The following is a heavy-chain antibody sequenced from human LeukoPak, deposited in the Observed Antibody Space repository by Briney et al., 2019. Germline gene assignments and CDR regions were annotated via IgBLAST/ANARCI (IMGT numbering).Heavy chain of an antibody. J-gene: IGHJ4*02. CDR2: ISYDGSNK. CDR1: GFTFSSYA. D-gene: IGHD3-22*01. V-gene: IGHV3-30-3*02. CDR3: AKGYYYDSSGYYPPDY. Sequence: GGSLRLSCAASGFTFSSYAMHWVRQAPGKGLEWVAVISYDGSNKYYADSVKGRFTISRDNSKNTLYLQMNSLRAEDTAVYYCAKGYYYDSSGYYPPDYWGQGTLVTVSS.